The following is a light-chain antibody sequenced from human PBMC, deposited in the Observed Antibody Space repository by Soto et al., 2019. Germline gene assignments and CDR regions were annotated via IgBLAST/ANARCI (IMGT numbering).Light chain of an antibody. V-gene: IGLV2-8*01. CDR2: EVN. Sequence: QSALTQPPSASGSPGQSVTISCTATRSDVGDYNYVSWYQQHPGKAPKLIIYEVNKRPSGVPDRFSGSKSGNTASLSVSGLQADDEADYYCSSYAGSNNLVVFGGGTKLTVL. CDR3: SSYAGSNNLVV. CDR1: RSDVGDYNY. J-gene: IGLJ2*01.